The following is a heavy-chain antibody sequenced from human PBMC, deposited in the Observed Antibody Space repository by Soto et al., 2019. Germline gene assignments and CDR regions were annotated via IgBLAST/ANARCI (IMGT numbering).Heavy chain of an antibody. CDR2: IIPILGIA. J-gene: IGHJ4*02. CDR1: GGTFSSYT. CDR3: ARDDGLAYCGGDCYS. V-gene: IGHV1-69*02. D-gene: IGHD2-21*02. Sequence: QVQLVQSGAEVKKPGSSVKVSCKASGGTFSSYTISWVRQAPGQGLEWMGRIIPILGIANYAQKFQGRVTITADKSTSTAYMVLRSLRSEYTAVYYCARDDGLAYCGGDCYSWGQGTLVTVSS.